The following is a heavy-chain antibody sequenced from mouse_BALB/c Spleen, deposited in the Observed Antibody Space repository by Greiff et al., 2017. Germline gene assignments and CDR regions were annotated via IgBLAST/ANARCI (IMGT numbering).Heavy chain of an antibody. CDR2: IWSDGST. J-gene: IGHJ4*01. V-gene: IGHV2-6-2*01. Sequence: VQLVESGPDLVAPSQSLSITCTVSGFSLTSYGVHWVRQPPGKGLEWLVVIWSDGSTTYNSALKSRLSISKDNSKSQVFLKMNSLQTDDTAMYYCARHYYYGSSYYAMDYWGQGTSVTVSS. CDR3: ARHYYYGSSYYAMDY. D-gene: IGHD1-1*01. CDR1: GFSLTSYG.